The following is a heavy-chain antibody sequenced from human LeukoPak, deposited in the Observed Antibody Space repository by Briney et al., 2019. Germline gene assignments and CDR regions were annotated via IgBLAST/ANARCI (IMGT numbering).Heavy chain of an antibody. J-gene: IGHJ4*02. CDR1: GHTLTDLS. V-gene: IGHV1-24*01. Sequence: ASVKVSCKVSGHTLTDLSVHWVRQAPGKGLEWMGGFDPEHGETVYAQKFQGRVTMTEDTSTDTAYMELRSLRSDDTAVYYCARVGYSGMNTNFDYWGQGTLVTVSS. CDR3: ARVGYSGMNTNFDY. CDR2: FDPEHGET. D-gene: IGHD5-12*01.